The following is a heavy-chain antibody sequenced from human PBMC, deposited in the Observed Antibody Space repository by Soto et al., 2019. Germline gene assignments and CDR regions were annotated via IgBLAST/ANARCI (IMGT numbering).Heavy chain of an antibody. Sequence: GGSLRLSCAASGFTFSSYAMSWVRQAPGKGLEWVSAISGSGGSTYYADSVKGRFTISRDNSKNTLYLQMNSLRAEDTAVYYCAKDQDNWNFRYYYYYGMDVWGQGTTVTVS. V-gene: IGHV3-23*01. CDR3: AKDQDNWNFRYYYYYGMDV. CDR1: GFTFSSYA. CDR2: ISGSGGST. J-gene: IGHJ6*02. D-gene: IGHD1-7*01.